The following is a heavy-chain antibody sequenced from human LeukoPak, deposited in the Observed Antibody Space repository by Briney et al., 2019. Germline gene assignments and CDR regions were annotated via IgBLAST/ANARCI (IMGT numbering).Heavy chain of an antibody. D-gene: IGHD3-10*01. CDR2: IWSDGPT. V-gene: IGHV3-66*01. CDR3: ARGSGSMDV. Sequence: PGGSLRLSCAASGFTVSNNYMSWVRQAPGKGLEWVSVIWSDGPTYYADSMKGRFTISRDNSKNTPYLQMNSLRVADTAVYYCARGSGSMDVWGKGTTVTISS. J-gene: IGHJ6*03. CDR1: GFTVSNNY.